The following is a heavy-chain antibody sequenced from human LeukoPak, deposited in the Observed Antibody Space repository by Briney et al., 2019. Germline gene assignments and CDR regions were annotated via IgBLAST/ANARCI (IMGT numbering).Heavy chain of an antibody. J-gene: IGHJ6*02. CDR1: GGSISSSSYY. CDR2: IYYSGST. CDR3: ARHIAAAGTGYYGMDV. V-gene: IGHV4-61*05. D-gene: IGHD6-13*01. Sequence: SETLSLTCTVPGGSISSSSYYWSWIRQPPGKGLEWIGYIYYSGSTNYNPSLKSRVTISVDTSKNQFSLKLSSVTAADTAVYYCARHIAAAGTGYYGMDVWGQGTTVTVSS.